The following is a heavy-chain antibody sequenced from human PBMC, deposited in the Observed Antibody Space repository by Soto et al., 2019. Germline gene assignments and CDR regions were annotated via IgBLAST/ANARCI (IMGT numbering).Heavy chain of an antibody. CDR2: TRNKANSYTT. J-gene: IGHJ4*02. Sequence: GGSLRLSCAASGFTFSDHYMDWVRQAPGKGLEWVGRTRNKANSYTTEYAASVTGRFTITRDDSKNSLYLQMNSLKTEDTAVYYCATAGGGYHYAYWGQGALVTVSS. CDR3: ATAGGGYHYAY. V-gene: IGHV3-72*01. D-gene: IGHD3-22*01. CDR1: GFTFSDHY.